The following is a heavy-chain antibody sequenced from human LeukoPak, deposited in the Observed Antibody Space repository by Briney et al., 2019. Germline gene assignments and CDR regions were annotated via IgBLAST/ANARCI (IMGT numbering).Heavy chain of an antibody. V-gene: IGHV1-2*02. CDR2: INPNSGGT. D-gene: IGHD2-15*01. Sequence: GASVKVSCKASGYTFTGYYMHWVRQAPGQGLEWMGWINPNSGGTNYAQKFQGRVTMTRDTSISTAYMELSRLRSDDTAVYYCARTPSIAATSLYYFDYWGQGTLVTVSS. J-gene: IGHJ4*02. CDR1: GYTFTGYY. CDR3: ARTPSIAATSLYYFDY.